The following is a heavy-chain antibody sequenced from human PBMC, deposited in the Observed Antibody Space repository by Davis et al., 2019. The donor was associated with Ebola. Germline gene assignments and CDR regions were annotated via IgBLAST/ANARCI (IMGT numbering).Heavy chain of an antibody. CDR3: ASGRIAVAGIDY. J-gene: IGHJ4*02. V-gene: IGHV4-61*05. CDR2: IYYSGST. Sequence: GSLRLSCTVSGGSISSSSYYWGWIRQPPGKGLEWIGYIYYSGSTNYNPSLKSRVTISVDTSKNQFSLKLSSVTAADTAVYYCASGRIAVAGIDYWGQGTLVTVSS. D-gene: IGHD6-19*01. CDR1: GGSISSSSYY.